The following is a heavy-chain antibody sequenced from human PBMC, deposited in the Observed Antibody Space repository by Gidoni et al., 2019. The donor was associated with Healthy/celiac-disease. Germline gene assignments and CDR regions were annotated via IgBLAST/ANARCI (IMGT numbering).Heavy chain of an antibody. Sequence: SSYAMHWVRQAPGKGLEWVAVISYDGSNKYYADSVKGRFTISRDNSKNTLYLQMNSLRAEDTAVYYCARVHGSYGDYVNYYYYYYGMDVWGQGTTVTVSS. CDR1: SSYA. V-gene: IGHV3-30-3*01. CDR3: ARVHGSYGDYVNYYYYYYGMDV. D-gene: IGHD4-17*01. CDR2: ISYDGSNK. J-gene: IGHJ6*02.